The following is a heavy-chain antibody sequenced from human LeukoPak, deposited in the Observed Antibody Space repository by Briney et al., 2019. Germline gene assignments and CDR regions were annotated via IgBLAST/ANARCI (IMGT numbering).Heavy chain of an antibody. CDR1: GYSFTDYW. D-gene: IGHD2-15*01. CDR3: ASHRAGGGSGLDY. V-gene: IGHV5-51*01. J-gene: IGHJ4*02. Sequence: KVGGSLKISCKGSGYSFTDYWIGWVRQMPGKGLDWMGIIYPGDSDTRYSPSFQGQVTISADKSISTAYLQWSSLKASDTAMYYCASHRAGGGSGLDYWGQGTLVTVSS. CDR2: IYPGDSDT.